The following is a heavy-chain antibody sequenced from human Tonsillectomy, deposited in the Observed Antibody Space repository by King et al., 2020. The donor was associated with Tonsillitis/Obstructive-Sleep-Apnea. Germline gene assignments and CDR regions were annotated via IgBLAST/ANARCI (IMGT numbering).Heavy chain of an antibody. J-gene: IGHJ3*02. D-gene: IGHD3-22*01. V-gene: IGHV3-30*04. CDR1: GFIFSSYA. Sequence: VQLVESGGGVVQPGRSLRLSCAASGFIFSSYAIHWVRQAPGKGLEWVAVISYDGSNTYYADSVKGRFTISRDNSKNTLDLQMNSLRAEDTAVYYCAREGIYDSSGYAEAFDIWGQGTMVTVSS. CDR2: ISYDGSNT. CDR3: AREGIYDSSGYAEAFDI.